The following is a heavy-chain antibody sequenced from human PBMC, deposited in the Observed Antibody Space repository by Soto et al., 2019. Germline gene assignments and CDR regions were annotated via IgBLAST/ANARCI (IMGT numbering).Heavy chain of an antibody. CDR3: TKGLIAAAGTIKGGVYYGMDV. Sequence: GGSLRLSCAASGFTFDDYTMHWVRQAPGKGLEWVSLISWDGGSTYYADSVKGRFTISRDNSKNSLYLQMNSLRTEDTASYYCTKGLIAAAGTIKGGVYYGMDVWGQGPTVTVS. V-gene: IGHV3-43*01. CDR1: GFTFDDYT. D-gene: IGHD6-13*01. CDR2: ISWDGGST. J-gene: IGHJ6*02.